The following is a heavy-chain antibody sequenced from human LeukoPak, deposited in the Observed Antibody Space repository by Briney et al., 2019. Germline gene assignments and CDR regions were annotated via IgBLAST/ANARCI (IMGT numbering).Heavy chain of an antibody. CDR1: GFTFSSYG. J-gene: IGHJ4*02. D-gene: IGHD5-18*01. CDR2: ISYDGSTK. Sequence: GGSLRLSCAASGFTFSSYGMHWVRQAPGKGLEWVAVISYDGSTKYYADSVKGRFTISRDNSKNTLYLQMSSLRAEDTAVYYCAKDHMSSPVTYGYSFDSWGQGTLVTVSS. V-gene: IGHV3-30*12. CDR3: AKDHMSSPVTYGYSFDS.